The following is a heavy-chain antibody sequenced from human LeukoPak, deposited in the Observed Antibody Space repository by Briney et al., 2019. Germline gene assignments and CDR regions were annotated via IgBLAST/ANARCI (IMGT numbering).Heavy chain of an antibody. CDR1: GFTFRSYG. V-gene: IGHV3-30*02. CDR3: AREGTGSSLDY. CDR2: TRYDGNNK. J-gene: IGHJ4*02. D-gene: IGHD1-26*01. Sequence: GGSLRLSCAASGFTFRSYGMHWVRQAPGKGLEWVAFTRYDGNNKYYADSVKGRFTISRDNSKNTLYLQMNSLRAEDTAVYYCAREGTGSSLDYWGQGTLVTVSS.